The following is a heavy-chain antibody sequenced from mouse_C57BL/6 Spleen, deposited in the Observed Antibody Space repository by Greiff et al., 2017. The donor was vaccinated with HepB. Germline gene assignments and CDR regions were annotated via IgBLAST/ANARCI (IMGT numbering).Heavy chain of an antibody. CDR2: FYPGSGSI. CDR1: GYTFTSYW. V-gene: IGHV1-62-2*01. Sequence: QLQQPGAELVKPGASVKLSCKASGYTFTSYWMQWVKQRSGQGLEWIGWFYPGSGSIKYNEKFKDKATLTADKSSSTVYMELSRLTSEDSAVYFCARHEVAYYSTLDYWGQGTTLTVSS. CDR3: ARHEVAYYSTLDY. J-gene: IGHJ2*01. D-gene: IGHD2-5*01.